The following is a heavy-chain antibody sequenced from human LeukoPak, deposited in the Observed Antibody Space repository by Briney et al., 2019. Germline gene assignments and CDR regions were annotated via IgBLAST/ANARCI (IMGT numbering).Heavy chain of an antibody. J-gene: IGHJ4*02. D-gene: IGHD3-16*01. Sequence: QPGGSLRLSCAASGFTFSSYAMSWVRQAPGKGLEWVSAISGSGGSTYYADSVKGRFTISRDNSKNTVYLQMSSLGAEDTALYYCAKGSYGSRPYYFDYWGQGTLVTVSS. CDR1: GFTFSSYA. CDR2: ISGSGGST. CDR3: AKGSYGSRPYYFDY. V-gene: IGHV3-23*01.